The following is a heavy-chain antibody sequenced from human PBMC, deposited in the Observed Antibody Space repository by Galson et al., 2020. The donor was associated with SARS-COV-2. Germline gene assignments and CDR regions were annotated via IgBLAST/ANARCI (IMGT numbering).Heavy chain of an antibody. CDR3: ATAPRGLRLRVVLGLYFHS. CDR1: GDTLSDLS. CDR2: FDLEDGEV. V-gene: IGHV1-24*01. Sequence: GESLQISCKVSGDTLSDLSLHWVRQGPGKGLEWMGAFDLEDGEVIYAQKLQDRVTVTEDTATDTPYMEIRGLRSEDTAGYYCATAPRGLRLRVVLGLYFHSWGQGTLVTVSS. J-gene: IGHJ1*01. D-gene: IGHD2-15*01.